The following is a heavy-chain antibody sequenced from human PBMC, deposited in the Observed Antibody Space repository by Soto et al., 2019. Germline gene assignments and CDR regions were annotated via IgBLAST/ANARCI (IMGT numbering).Heavy chain of an antibody. D-gene: IGHD6-13*01. V-gene: IGHV5-10-1*01. CDR2: IDPSDSYT. CDR3: ARRMIAAAAIAYGVDV. J-gene: IGHJ6*01. Sequence: VESLWNYRKVQWYSFTRYWIIWVPQMPGKGLEWRGRIDPSDSYTNYSPSFQGHVTISADKSISTAYLQCSSLKASDTAMYYCARRMIAAAAIAYGVDVWGQGTTVTVSS. CDR1: WYSFTRYW.